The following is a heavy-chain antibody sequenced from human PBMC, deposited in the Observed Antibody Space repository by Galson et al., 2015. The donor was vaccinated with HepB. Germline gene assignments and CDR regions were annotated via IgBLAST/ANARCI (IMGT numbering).Heavy chain of an antibody. CDR2: ISSSSSTI. Sequence: SPRLSCAASGLTFSCYSMNWVRQAPGKGLEWGSYISSSSSTIYYADSVKGRFTISRDNAKNSLYLQMNSLRAEDTAVYYCAREGYYDFWSGHPSYYYYMDVWGKGTTVTVSS. CDR1: GLTFSCYS. CDR3: AREGYYDFWSGHPSYYYYMDV. D-gene: IGHD3-3*01. V-gene: IGHV3-48*01. J-gene: IGHJ6*03.